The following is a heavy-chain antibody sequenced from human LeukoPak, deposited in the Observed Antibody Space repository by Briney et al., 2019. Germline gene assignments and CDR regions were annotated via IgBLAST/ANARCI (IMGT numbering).Heavy chain of an antibody. CDR2: TYYRSKWYN. D-gene: IGHD6-19*01. CDR3: ARDRVSQWLVRTLDAFDI. CDR1: GDSVSSNSAA. Sequence: SQTLSLTCAISGDSVSSNSAAWNWIRQSPSRGLEWLGRTYYRSKWYNDYVVSVKSRITINPDTSKNQFSLQLNSVTPEDTAVYYCARDRVSQWLVRTLDAFDIWGQGTMVTVSS. V-gene: IGHV6-1*01. J-gene: IGHJ3*02.